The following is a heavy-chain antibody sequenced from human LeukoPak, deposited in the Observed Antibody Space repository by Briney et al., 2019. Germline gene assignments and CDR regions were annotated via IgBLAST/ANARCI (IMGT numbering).Heavy chain of an antibody. D-gene: IGHD3-22*01. CDR2: FDPEDGET. Sequence: ASVKVSCKVSGYTLTELSMHWVRQAPGKGLEWVGGFDPEDGETIYAQKFQGRVTMTEDTSTDTAYMELSSLRSEDTAVYYCATVPVYYYDSTGPSLFDPLGQGTLVTVSS. CDR3: ATVPVYYYDSTGPSLFDP. V-gene: IGHV1-24*01. CDR1: GYTLTELS. J-gene: IGHJ5*02.